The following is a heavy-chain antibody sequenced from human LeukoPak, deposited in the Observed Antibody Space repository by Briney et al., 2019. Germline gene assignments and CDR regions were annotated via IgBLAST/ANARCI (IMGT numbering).Heavy chain of an antibody. CDR3: AREDCTIGAVCSSLLDH. CDR1: GLTFSTAG. J-gene: IGHJ4*02. Sequence: GGSLGPSGAAPGLTFSTAGMTWFGKVQGKGLVWVPLTNSDASTINYADSVKGRFTISRDNAKNTLYLQMNNLRAEDTAVYYCAREDCTIGAVCSSLLDHWGRGTLVTVSS. V-gene: IGHV3-74*01. CDR2: TNSDASTI. D-gene: IGHD2-8*01.